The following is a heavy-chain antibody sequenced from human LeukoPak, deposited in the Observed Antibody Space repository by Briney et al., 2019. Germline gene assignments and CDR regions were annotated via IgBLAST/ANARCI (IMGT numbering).Heavy chain of an antibody. Sequence: HPGGSLRLSCAASGFSFGGYGIHWVRQAPGEGLEWVAGVSNDGNDEYYAASVKGRFTISRDNSKNTLHLQMNSLRPVDTAVYFCAKDLRRNGRGGFDSWGHGALVAVSS. CDR2: VSNDGNDE. CDR1: GFSFGGYG. CDR3: AKDLRRNGRGGFDS. J-gene: IGHJ4*01. D-gene: IGHD3-10*01. V-gene: IGHV3-30*18.